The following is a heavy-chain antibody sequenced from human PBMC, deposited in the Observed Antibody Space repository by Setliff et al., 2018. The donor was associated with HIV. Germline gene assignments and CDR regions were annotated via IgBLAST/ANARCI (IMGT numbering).Heavy chain of an antibody. CDR1: GGSITGYY. V-gene: IGHV4-59*01. Sequence: KPSETLSLTCTVSGGSITGYYWSWVRQPPGKGLEWIGYIFYSGTTNYSPSLNSRATISVDTSKNSFSLRLSSVTAADTAVYYCARVNALIRAPFDYWGQGVLVTVS. CDR3: ARVNALIRAPFDY. J-gene: IGHJ4*02. CDR2: IFYSGTT.